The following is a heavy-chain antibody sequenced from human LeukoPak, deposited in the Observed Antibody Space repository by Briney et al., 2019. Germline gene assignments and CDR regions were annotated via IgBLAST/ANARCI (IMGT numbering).Heavy chain of an antibody. D-gene: IGHD5-18*01. Sequence: SETLSLTCTVSGGSISSYYWSWTRQPPGKGLEWIGDIYYSGSTNYNPSLKSRVTISVDTSKNQFSLKLSSVTAADTAVYYCARASKKGIQLWFDYWGQGTLVTVSS. CDR1: GGSISSYY. CDR2: IYYSGST. J-gene: IGHJ4*02. V-gene: IGHV4-59*01. CDR3: ARASKKGIQLWFDY.